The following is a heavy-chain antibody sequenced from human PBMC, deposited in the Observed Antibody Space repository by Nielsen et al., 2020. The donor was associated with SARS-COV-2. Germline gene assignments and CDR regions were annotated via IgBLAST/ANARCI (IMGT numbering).Heavy chain of an antibody. J-gene: IGHJ5*02. CDR3: ARVPGYGALVPHNWFDP. V-gene: IGHV4-59*12. CDR2: IYYSGST. D-gene: IGHD4-17*01. Sequence: SETLSLTCTVSGGSISSYYWSWIRQPPGKGLEWIGYIYYSGSTNYNPSLKSRVTISVDTSKNQFSLKLSSVTAADTAVYYCARVPGYGALVPHNWFDPWGQGTLVTVSS. CDR1: GGSISSYY.